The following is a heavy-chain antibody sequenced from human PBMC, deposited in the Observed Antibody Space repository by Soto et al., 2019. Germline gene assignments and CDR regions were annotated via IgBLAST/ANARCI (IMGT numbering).Heavy chain of an antibody. CDR1: GFTVSSNY. Sequence: EVQLVETGGGLIQPGGSLRLSCAASGFTVSSNYMSWVRQAPGQGLEWVSVIYSGGSTYYADSVKGRFTISRDNSKNTLYLQMNSLRAEDTAVYYCASTGIAARPVYWGQGTLVTVSS. CDR2: IYSGGST. J-gene: IGHJ4*02. CDR3: ASTGIAARPVY. D-gene: IGHD6-6*01. V-gene: IGHV3-53*02.